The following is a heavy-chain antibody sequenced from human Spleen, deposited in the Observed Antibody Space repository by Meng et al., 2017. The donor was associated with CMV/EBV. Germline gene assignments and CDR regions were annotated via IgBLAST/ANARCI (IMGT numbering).Heavy chain of an antibody. Sequence: SVKVSCKASGGTFSSYAISWVRQAPGQGLEWMGGIIPIFGTANYAQKFQGRVTITADKSTSTAYMELSSLRSEYTAVYYCARVFYGGGSYGMDVGGQGTTVTVSS. J-gene: IGHJ6*02. V-gene: IGHV1-69*06. CDR3: ARVFYGGGSYGMDV. CDR2: IIPIFGTA. D-gene: IGHD3-16*01. CDR1: GGTFSSYA.